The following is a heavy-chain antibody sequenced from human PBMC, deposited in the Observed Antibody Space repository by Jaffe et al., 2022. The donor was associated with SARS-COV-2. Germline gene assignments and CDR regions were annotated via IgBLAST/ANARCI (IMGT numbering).Heavy chain of an antibody. CDR3: ASDLLTDYFQKTYYFDY. V-gene: IGHV7-4-1*02. Sequence: QVQLVQSGSELKKPGASVKVSCKTSGYTFTASPMNWVRQAPGQGLEWMGWINTNTGNPTYAQGFTGRFVFSLDTSVSTAYLQISSLKAEDTAVYYCASDLLTDYFQKTYYFDYWGQGTLVTVSS. CDR1: GYTFTASP. J-gene: IGHJ4*02. D-gene: IGHD3-9*01. CDR2: INTNTGNP.